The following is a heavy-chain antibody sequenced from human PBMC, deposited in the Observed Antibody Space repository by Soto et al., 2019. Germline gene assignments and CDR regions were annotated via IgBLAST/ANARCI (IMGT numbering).Heavy chain of an antibody. V-gene: IGHV3-9*01. Sequence: EVQLVESGGGLVQPGRSLRLSCAASGFTVDDYAMHWVRQAPGKGLEWVSGISGNRGSIGYADSVKGRFTISRYNAKNSLYLQMNSLRAEDTALYYCAKDHYDSSGYYAFDYWGQGTLVTVSS. CDR3: AKDHYDSSGYYAFDY. J-gene: IGHJ4*02. CDR1: GFTVDDYA. CDR2: ISGNRGSI. D-gene: IGHD3-22*01.